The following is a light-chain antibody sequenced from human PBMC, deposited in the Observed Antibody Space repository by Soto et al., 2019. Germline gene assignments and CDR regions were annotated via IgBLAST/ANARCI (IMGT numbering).Light chain of an antibody. J-gene: IGKJ1*01. CDR3: PQYNSYSRTWT. CDR1: QSISSW. Sequence: DIQMTQSPSTLSASVGDRVTITCRASQSISSWLAWYQQKPGKAPKLLIYDASSLESGVPSRFSGRGSGTEFTLTISSLQPDEFATYYGPQYNSYSRTWTFGQGTKVEIK. V-gene: IGKV1-5*01. CDR2: DAS.